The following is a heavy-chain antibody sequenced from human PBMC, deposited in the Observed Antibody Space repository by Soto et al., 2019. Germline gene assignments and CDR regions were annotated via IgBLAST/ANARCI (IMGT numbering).Heavy chain of an antibody. CDR2: IYYSGST. D-gene: IGHD5-12*01. V-gene: IGHV4-31*03. J-gene: IGHJ4*02. CDR1: AGSISSGGYY. Sequence: QVQLQESGPGLVKPSQTLSLTCTVSAGSISSGGYYRSWIRQHPGKGLEWIGYIYYSGSTYYNPSLKSRVNISVDTSENQFSLKLSSVTAADTAVYYCARGHHSGYDHFDYWGQGTLVTVSS. CDR3: ARGHHSGYDHFDY.